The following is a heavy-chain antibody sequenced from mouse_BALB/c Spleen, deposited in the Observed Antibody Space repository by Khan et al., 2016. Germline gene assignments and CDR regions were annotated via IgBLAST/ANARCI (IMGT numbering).Heavy chain of an antibody. D-gene: IGHD2-1*01. CDR2: IYPGGDYT. CDR3: ARRGGNYYYSMDY. CDR1: GYNFTNYW. J-gene: IGHJ4*01. Sequence: QVQLKESGAELVRPGTSVKMSCKAAGYNFTNYWIGWVKQRPGHGLEWIGDIYPGGDYTEYNEKFKGKATLTADTSSTTVYMQFSSLTSDDSAIYYCARRGGNYYYSMDYWGQGTSVTVSS. V-gene: IGHV1-63*02.